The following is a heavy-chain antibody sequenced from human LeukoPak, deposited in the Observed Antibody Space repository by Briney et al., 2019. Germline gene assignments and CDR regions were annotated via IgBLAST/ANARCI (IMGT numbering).Heavy chain of an antibody. J-gene: IGHJ6*02. V-gene: IGHV3-9*01. CDR3: AKEIIGSRPTYYYGSDV. CDR1: GFTFDDFA. Sequence: GRSLRLSCAATGFTFDDFAMHWVRQVPGKGLEWVSGISWDGTTIAYTDSVKGRFTISRDNAKNSLYLQMNSLRPEDTALYYCAKEIIGSRPTYYYGSDVWGRGTTVTVSS. D-gene: IGHD6-13*01. CDR2: ISWDGTTI.